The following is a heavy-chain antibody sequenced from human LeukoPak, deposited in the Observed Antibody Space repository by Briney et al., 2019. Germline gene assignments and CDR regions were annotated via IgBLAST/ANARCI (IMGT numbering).Heavy chain of an antibody. CDR3: AREVSMIVVVTPRGLDY. Sequence: GGSLRLSCAASGFTFSSYAMHWVRRAPGKGLEWVAVISYDGSNKYYADSVKGRFTISRDNSKNTLYLQMNSLRAEDTAVYYCAREVSMIVVVTPRGLDYWGQGTLVTVSS. CDR1: GFTFSSYA. V-gene: IGHV3-30*04. D-gene: IGHD3-22*01. CDR2: ISYDGSNK. J-gene: IGHJ4*02.